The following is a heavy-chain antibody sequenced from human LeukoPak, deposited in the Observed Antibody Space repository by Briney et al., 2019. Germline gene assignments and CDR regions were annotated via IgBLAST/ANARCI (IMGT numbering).Heavy chain of an antibody. CDR1: GFTVSSYY. D-gene: IGHD5-18*01. CDR3: ARDRGVDTAMVNWFDP. J-gene: IGHJ5*02. V-gene: IGHV3-53*01. CDR2: ICSGGST. Sequence: GVTLTLSCAASGFTVSSYYMNWVRQAPGKGLEWIAGICSGGSTYYVDSVKGRFTISRHNPKKTLHLQMNSLRAEETALYYCARDRGVDTAMVNWFDPWGQGTLVTVSS.